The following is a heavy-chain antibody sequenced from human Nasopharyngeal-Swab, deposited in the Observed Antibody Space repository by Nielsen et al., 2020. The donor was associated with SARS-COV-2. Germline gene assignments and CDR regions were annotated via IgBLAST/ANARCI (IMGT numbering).Heavy chain of an antibody. J-gene: IGHJ3*02. D-gene: IGHD3-22*01. CDR2: ISAYNGNT. Sequence: WVRQAPGQGLEWMGWISAYNGNTNYAQKLQGRVTMTTDTSTSTAYMELRSLRSGDTAVYYCAREPYYDSSGYYYSDAFDIWGRGTMVTVSS. CDR3: AREPYYDSSGYYYSDAFDI. V-gene: IGHV1-18*01.